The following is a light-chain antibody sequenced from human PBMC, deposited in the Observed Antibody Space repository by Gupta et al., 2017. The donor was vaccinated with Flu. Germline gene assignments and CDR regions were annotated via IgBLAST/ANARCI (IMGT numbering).Light chain of an antibody. Sequence: TVTFYSTRIGDNSGSQYVHWYQQRPGSSPTTLIYEVNQRPSGVTDRFSGSNYRYSTTVTIPRYGLKPEDDSYYYSKSYNNIIDVFGTGTKVTVL. CDR3: KSYNNIIDV. V-gene: IGLV6-57*01. J-gene: IGLJ1*01. CDR2: EVN. CDR1: GDNSGSQY.